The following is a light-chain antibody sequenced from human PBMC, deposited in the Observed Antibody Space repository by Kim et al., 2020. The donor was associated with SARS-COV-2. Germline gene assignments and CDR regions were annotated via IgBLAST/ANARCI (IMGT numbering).Light chain of an antibody. CDR1: IVDRS. Sequence: VSVDSGQKARIHCGGDIVDRSVHWYQQKPGQAPVLLIYRENNRPSGIPERFSGSDSGNTATLTISGAQDGDEADYYCQVWDTRTVLFGGGTQLTVL. J-gene: IGLJ2*01. V-gene: IGLV3-9*02. CDR2: REN. CDR3: QVWDTRTVL.